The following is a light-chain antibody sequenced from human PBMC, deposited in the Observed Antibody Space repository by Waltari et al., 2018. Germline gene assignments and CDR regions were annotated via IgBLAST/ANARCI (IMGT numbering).Light chain of an antibody. Sequence: EIEMTQSPASLSVSPGEKAILTCRASQNIGTSLSWFQLRPGRAPRHLIYGASTRATGIPARFSASGSGTDFTLTINSLQAEDVAFYYCQQYYDVPYTFGRGTRLEIK. CDR1: QNIGTS. CDR2: GAS. CDR3: QQYYDVPYT. V-gene: IGKV3-15*01. J-gene: IGKJ2*01.